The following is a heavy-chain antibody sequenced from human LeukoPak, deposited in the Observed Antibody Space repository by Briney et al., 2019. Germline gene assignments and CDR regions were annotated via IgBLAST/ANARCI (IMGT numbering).Heavy chain of an antibody. CDR3: ARADPYYFDY. CDR1: GGSTSSYY. V-gene: IGHV4-59*01. CDR2: IYYSGST. J-gene: IGHJ4*02. Sequence: SETLSLTCTVSGGSTSSYYWSWIRQPPGKGLEWIGYIYYSGSTNYNPSLKSRVTISVDTSKNQFSLKLSSVTAADTAVYYCARADPYYFDYWGQGTLVTVSS.